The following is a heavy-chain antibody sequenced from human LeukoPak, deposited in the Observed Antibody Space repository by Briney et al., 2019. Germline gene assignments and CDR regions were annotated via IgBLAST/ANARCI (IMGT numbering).Heavy chain of an antibody. CDR1: GFTFNNYA. J-gene: IGHJ4*02. Sequence: GGSLRLSCAASGFTFNNYAMSWVRQAPGKGLEWVSTISGSGGSTYYADSVKGRFTISRDNSKNTRYLQMNSLRAEDTAVYYCAKGSPQFDDCALSDYWGQGTLVTVSS. CDR2: ISGSGGST. CDR3: AKGSPQFDDCALSDY. V-gene: IGHV3-23*01. D-gene: IGHD2-21*02.